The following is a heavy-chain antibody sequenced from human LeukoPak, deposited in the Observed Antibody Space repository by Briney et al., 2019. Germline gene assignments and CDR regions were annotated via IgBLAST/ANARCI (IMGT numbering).Heavy chain of an antibody. J-gene: IGHJ4*02. CDR2: IYYSGST. D-gene: IGHD3-10*01. CDR1: GGSISSYY. V-gene: IGHV4-59*01. CDR3: ARITMVRGVIITSPPIIDY. Sequence: PSETLSLTCTVSGGSISSYYWSWIRQPPGKGLEWIGYIYYSGSTNYNPSLKSRVTISVDTSKNQFSLKLSSVTAADTAVYYCARITMVRGVIITSPPIIDYWGQGTLVTVSS.